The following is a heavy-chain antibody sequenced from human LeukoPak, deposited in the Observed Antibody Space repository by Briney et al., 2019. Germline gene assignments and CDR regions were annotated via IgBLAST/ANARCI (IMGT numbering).Heavy chain of an antibody. CDR1: GASISSYY. V-gene: IGHV4-4*08. D-gene: IGHD4-11*01. J-gene: IGHJ6*03. CDR2: FSTSGSP. CDR3: AVTTVPDYYYYMDV. Sequence: KASETLSLTCSVSGASISSYYCSWIRQSPGKGLEWIGYFSTSGSPNYNPSLKSRVTISVDRSKIQFSLKLSSVTAADTAVYYCAVTTVPDYYYYMDVWGKGTTVTVSS.